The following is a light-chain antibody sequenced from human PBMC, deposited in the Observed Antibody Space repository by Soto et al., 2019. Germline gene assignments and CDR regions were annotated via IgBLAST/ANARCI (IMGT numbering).Light chain of an antibody. CDR2: DAT. J-gene: IGKJ4*01. Sequence: EVVLTQSPATLSLSPGERATLSCRTSQSVSNYLVWYQQKPGQAPRLLIYDATIRATGIPARFSGSGSGTDFTLTISSLEPEDFAVYYCQQRKHWPPLTVGGGTKVEIK. CDR1: QSVSNY. V-gene: IGKV3-11*01. CDR3: QQRKHWPPLT.